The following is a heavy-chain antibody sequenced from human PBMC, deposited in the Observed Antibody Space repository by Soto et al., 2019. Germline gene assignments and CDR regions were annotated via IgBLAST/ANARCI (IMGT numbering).Heavy chain of an antibody. CDR2: IKQDGSEK. D-gene: IGHD6-6*01. CDR1: GFTFENYW. V-gene: IGHV3-7*01. J-gene: IGHJ6*02. CDR3: ARVIAARLYYYGMDV. Sequence: PGGSLRLSCAASGFTFENYWMTWFRQAPGEGLEWVANIKQDGSEKNYVGSVKGRFTIFRDNAKKSVYLQMNSLRAEDTAVYFCARVIAARLYYYGMDVWGQGTTVTVYS.